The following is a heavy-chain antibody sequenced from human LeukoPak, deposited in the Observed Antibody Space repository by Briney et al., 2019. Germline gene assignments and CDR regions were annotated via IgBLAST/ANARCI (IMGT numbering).Heavy chain of an antibody. CDR2: IESKTDGGTT. Sequence: GGSLRLSCAASGFTFNNAWMNWVRQAPGKGLEWVGRIESKTDGGTTDYAAPVKGRFTISRDDSKNTLYLQMNSLKTEDTAVYCCARGQDWSRGYYDSSGYYWGQGTLVTVSS. CDR3: ARGQDWSRGYYDSSGYY. D-gene: IGHD3-22*01. V-gene: IGHV3-15*07. CDR1: GFTFNNAW. J-gene: IGHJ4*02.